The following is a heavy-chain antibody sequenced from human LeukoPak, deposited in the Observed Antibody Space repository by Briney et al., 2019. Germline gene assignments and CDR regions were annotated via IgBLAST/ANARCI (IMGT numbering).Heavy chain of an antibody. J-gene: IGHJ4*02. D-gene: IGHD1-26*01. CDR2: ISYDGSNK. CDR1: GFTFSSYA. Sequence: GGSLRLSCAASGFTFSSYAMHWVRQAPGKGLEWVAVISYDGSNKYYADSVKGRFTISRDNPKNTLYLQMNSLRAEDTAVYYCASTLPRTQYWGQGTLVTVSS. V-gene: IGHV3-30-3*01. CDR3: ASTLPRTQY.